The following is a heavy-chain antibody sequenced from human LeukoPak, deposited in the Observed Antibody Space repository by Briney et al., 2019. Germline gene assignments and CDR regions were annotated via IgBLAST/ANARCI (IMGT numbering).Heavy chain of an antibody. V-gene: IGHV3-30*02. J-gene: IGHJ4*02. CDR3: AKDAARNYYGSGSYLVDY. CDR1: GFTFSNYG. Sequence: PGGSLRLSCAASGFTFSNYGMHWVRQAPGKGLEWVAFIRYGGSNNNYADSVKGRFTISRDNSKNTLYLQMNSLRGEDTAVYYCAKDAARNYYGSGSYLVDYWGQRTLVTVSS. D-gene: IGHD3-10*01. CDR2: IRYGGSNN.